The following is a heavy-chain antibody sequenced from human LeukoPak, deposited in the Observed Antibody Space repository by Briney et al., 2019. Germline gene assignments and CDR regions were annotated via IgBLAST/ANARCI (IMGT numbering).Heavy chain of an antibody. D-gene: IGHD6-13*01. CDR2: ISYDRSNK. CDR3: AKDPNNRIAAAGFFDY. V-gene: IGHV3-30*18. Sequence: PGRSLRLSCAASGFTFSSYGMHWVRQAPGKGLEWVAVISYDRSNKYYADSVKGRFTISRDNSKNTLYLQMNSLRAKDTAVYYCAKDPNNRIAAAGFFDYWGQGTLVTVPS. CDR1: GFTFSSYG. J-gene: IGHJ4*02.